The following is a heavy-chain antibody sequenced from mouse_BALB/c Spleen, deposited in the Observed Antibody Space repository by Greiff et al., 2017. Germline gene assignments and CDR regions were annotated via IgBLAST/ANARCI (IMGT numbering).Heavy chain of an antibody. J-gene: IGHJ2*01. CDR1: GFTFSSYG. V-gene: IGHV5-6*02. Sequence: EVMLVESGGDLVKPGGSLKLSCAASGFTFSSYGMSWVRQTPDKRLEWVATISSGGSYTYYPDSVKGRFTISRDNAKNTLYLQMSSLKSEDTAMYYCARQEGGLRRGYFDYWGQGTTLTVSS. D-gene: IGHD2-2*01. CDR2: ISSGGSYT. CDR3: ARQEGGLRRGYFDY.